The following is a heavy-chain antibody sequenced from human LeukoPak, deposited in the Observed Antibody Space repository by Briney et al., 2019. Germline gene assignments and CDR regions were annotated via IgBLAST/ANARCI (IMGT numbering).Heavy chain of an antibody. D-gene: IGHD2-2*01. V-gene: IGHV4-34*01. Sequence: SETLSLTRAVYGGTFSGYYWNWIRQPPGKGLEWVGEINHSGSTNYNPSLKSRVTISVDTSKYQFSLKLSSVTAADTAVYYCARVCPYCSSTSCYEDYWGQGNLVTVSS. J-gene: IGHJ4*02. CDR1: GGTFSGYY. CDR3: ARVCPYCSSTSCYEDY. CDR2: INHSGST.